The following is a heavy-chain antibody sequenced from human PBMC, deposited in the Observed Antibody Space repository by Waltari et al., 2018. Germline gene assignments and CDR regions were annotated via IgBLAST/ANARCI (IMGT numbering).Heavy chain of an antibody. Sequence: QLQLRESGPGLVKPSETLSLTCTVSGGSISSRGYYWGWSRQPPGKGLEGIGSIYYRGSTYYNPSLKSRVTISVDTSKNQFSLKVSSVTAADTAVYYCARHESWSGVGNYWGQGALVTVSS. CDR2: IYYRGST. CDR3: ARHESWSGVGNY. J-gene: IGHJ4*02. CDR1: GGSISSRGYY. D-gene: IGHD3-10*01. V-gene: IGHV4-39*01.